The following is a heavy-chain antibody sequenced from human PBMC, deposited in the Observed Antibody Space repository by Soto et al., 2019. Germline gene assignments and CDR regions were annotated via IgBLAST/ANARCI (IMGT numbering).Heavy chain of an antibody. CDR3: ARAGGLGAVAVDY. D-gene: IGHD6-19*01. CDR2: IYHSGST. J-gene: IGHJ4*02. Sequence: QLQLQESGSGLVKPSQTLSLTCAVSGGSISSGGSSWSWIRQPPGKGLEWIGYIYHSGSTYYNPSLKSQVTISVDRAKNQFSLKLSSVTAADTAVYYCARAGGLGAVAVDYWGQGTLVTVSS. CDR1: GGSISSGGSS. V-gene: IGHV4-30-2*01.